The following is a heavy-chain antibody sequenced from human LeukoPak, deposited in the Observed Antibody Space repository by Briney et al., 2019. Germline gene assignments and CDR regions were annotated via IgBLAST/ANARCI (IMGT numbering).Heavy chain of an antibody. CDR2: IVVGSGNT. Sequence: GASVKVSCKASGFTFTSSAMQWVRQARGQRLEGIGWIVVGSGNTNYAQKFQERVTITRDMSTSTAYMELSSLRSEDTAVYYCAAGAESGDDAFDIWGQGTMVTVSS. V-gene: IGHV1-58*02. J-gene: IGHJ3*02. CDR3: AAGAESGDDAFDI. D-gene: IGHD7-27*01. CDR1: GFTFTSSA.